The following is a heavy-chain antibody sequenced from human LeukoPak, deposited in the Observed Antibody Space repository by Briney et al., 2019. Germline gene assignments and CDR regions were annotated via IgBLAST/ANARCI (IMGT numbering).Heavy chain of an antibody. CDR3: ARGVSEY. D-gene: IGHD5/OR15-5a*01. CDR1: GGSISSSNYY. CDR2: IYSSGAT. V-gene: IGHV4-39*07. Sequence: SETLSLTCTVSGGSISSSNYYWGWLRQPPGKGLEWIGSIYSSGATYYNPSLKSRVTISFDTSKNQFSLQLSSVTAADTAVYFCARGVSEYWGQGILVTVSS. J-gene: IGHJ4*02.